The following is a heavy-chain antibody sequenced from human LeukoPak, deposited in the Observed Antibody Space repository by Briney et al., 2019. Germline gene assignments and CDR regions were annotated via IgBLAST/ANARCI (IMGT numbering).Heavy chain of an antibody. CDR2: ISSSSSYI. J-gene: IGHJ6*03. Sequence: PGGSLRLSCAASGFTFSSYSMNWVRQAPGKGLEWVSSISSSSSYIYYADSVKGRFTISRDNAKNSLYLQMNSLRAEDTAVYYCAREYSGSYYEDYYYYMDVWGKGTTVTVSS. D-gene: IGHD1-26*01. CDR3: AREYSGSYYEDYYYYMDV. CDR1: GFTFSSYS. V-gene: IGHV3-21*01.